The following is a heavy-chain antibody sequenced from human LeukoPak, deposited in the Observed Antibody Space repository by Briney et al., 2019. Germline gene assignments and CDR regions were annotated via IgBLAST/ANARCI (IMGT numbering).Heavy chain of an antibody. CDR1: GGSISSYY. Sequence: SETLSLTCTVSGGSISSYYWSWIRQPPGKGLEWIGYIYYSGSTNYNPSLKSRVTISVDTSKNQFSLNLSSVTAADTAVYYCARRLGLGYSYPNWFDPWGQGTLVTVSS. CDR2: IYYSGST. V-gene: IGHV4-59*08. D-gene: IGHD5-18*01. CDR3: ARRLGLGYSYPNWFDP. J-gene: IGHJ5*02.